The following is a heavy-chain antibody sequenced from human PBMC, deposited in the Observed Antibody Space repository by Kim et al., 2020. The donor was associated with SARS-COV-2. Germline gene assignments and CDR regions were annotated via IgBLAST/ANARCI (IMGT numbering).Heavy chain of an antibody. CDR3: AGICGTTSCSDDY. V-gene: IGHV3-23*01. CDR2: ISFGGVT. D-gene: IGHD2-2*01. J-gene: IGHJ4*02. CDR1: GFTFSNYG. Sequence: GGSLRLSCAASGFTFSNYGVSWVRQAPGKGLEWVSAISFGGVTDYADSARGRFTTSRDNPKSTVYLQMNSLRAEDTAVYYCAGICGTTSCSDDYWGQGT.